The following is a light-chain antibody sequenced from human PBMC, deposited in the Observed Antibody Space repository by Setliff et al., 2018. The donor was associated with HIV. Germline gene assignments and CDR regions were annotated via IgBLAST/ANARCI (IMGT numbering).Light chain of an antibody. Sequence: DIVMTQSPDSLAVSLGERATINCKSSQSVLYSSNNKNYLAWYQQKTGQPPKLLIYWASTRESGVPDRFSGSGSATDFTLTISSLQAEDVAVYYCHQFYDTPLTFGGGTKVDIK. V-gene: IGKV4-1*01. CDR3: HQFYDTPLT. CDR2: WAS. CDR1: QSVLYSSNNKNY. J-gene: IGKJ4*01.